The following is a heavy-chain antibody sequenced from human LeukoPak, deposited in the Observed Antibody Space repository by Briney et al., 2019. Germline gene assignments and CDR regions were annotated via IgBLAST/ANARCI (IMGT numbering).Heavy chain of an antibody. J-gene: IGHJ6*03. D-gene: IGHD2-2*01. CDR1: GFTFSSYA. V-gene: IGHV3-23*01. Sequence: GGSLRLSCAASGFTFSSYAMSWVRQAPGKGLEWVSAISGSGGSTYYTDSVKGRFTISRDNSKSTLYLQMNSLRAEDTAVYYCAKRGVPSDYMDIWGKGTTVTVSS. CDR2: ISGSGGST. CDR3: AKRGVPSDYMDI.